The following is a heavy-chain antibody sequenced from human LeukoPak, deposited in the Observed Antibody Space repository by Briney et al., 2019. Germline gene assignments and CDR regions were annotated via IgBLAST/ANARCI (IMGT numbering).Heavy chain of an antibody. D-gene: IGHD1-1*01. CDR3: VVEARFYSNNRD. J-gene: IGHJ4*02. Sequence: HPGGSLRLSCGVSGLTSSDYWMHWVRHAPGKGLVWVSRIKNDGSITGYADSVKGRFTISRDNAKNTIYLQMNSLRAEDTAVYYCVVEARFYSNNRDGGQGTLVTVSS. CDR2: IKNDGSIT. CDR1: GLTSSDYW. V-gene: IGHV3-74*01.